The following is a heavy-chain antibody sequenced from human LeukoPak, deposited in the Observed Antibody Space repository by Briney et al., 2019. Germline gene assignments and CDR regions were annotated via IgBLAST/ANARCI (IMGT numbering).Heavy chain of an antibody. Sequence: ASVKVSCKASGYTFTSYGISWVRQAPEQGLEWMGWISAYNGNTNYAQKLQGRVTMTTDTSTSTAYMELRSLRSDDTAVYYCARDSTPYSSSWTFDYWGQGTLVTVSS. J-gene: IGHJ4*02. CDR1: GYTFTSYG. CDR2: ISAYNGNT. CDR3: ARDSTPYSSSWTFDY. D-gene: IGHD6-6*01. V-gene: IGHV1-18*01.